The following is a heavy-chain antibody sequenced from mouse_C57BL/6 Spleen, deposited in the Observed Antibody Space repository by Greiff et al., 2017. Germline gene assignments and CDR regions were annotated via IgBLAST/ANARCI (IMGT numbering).Heavy chain of an antibody. CDR1: GFTFSSYG. J-gene: IGHJ1*03. CDR2: ISSGGSYT. CDR3: ARHEATMVTTDSHWYFDV. D-gene: IGHD2-2*01. V-gene: IGHV5-6*01. Sequence: EVQLQESGGDLVKPGGSLKLSCAASGFTFSSYGMSWVRQTPDKRLEWVATISSGGSYTYYPDSVKGRFTISRDNAKNTLYLQMSSLKSEDTAMYYCARHEATMVTTDSHWYFDVWGTGTTVTVSS.